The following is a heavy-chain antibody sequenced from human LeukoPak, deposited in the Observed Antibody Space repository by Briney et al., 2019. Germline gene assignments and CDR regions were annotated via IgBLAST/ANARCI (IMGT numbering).Heavy chain of an antibody. Sequence: PSETLSLTCTVSGGSISSSSYYWGWIRQPPGKGLEWIGYIYYSGSTNYNPSLKSRVTISVDTSKNQFSLKLSSVTAADTAVYYCARAEAAGYSSGWYADYWGQGTLVTVSS. CDR1: GGSISSSSYY. D-gene: IGHD6-19*01. CDR2: IYYSGST. J-gene: IGHJ4*02. CDR3: ARAEAAGYSSGWYADY. V-gene: IGHV4-61*05.